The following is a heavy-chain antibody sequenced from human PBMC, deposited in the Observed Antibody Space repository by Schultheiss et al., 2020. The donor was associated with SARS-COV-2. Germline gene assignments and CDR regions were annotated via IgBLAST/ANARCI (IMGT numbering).Heavy chain of an antibody. Sequence: GGSLRLSCAASGFTVSSNYMSWVRQAPGKGLEWVSAISGSGGSTYYADSVKGRFTISRDNSKNTLYLQMNNLKTEDTAVYYCTHYSSGWWWGQGTLVTVSS. V-gene: IGHV3-23*01. CDR3: THYSSGWW. CDR1: GFTVSSNY. J-gene: IGHJ4*02. CDR2: ISGSGGST. D-gene: IGHD6-19*01.